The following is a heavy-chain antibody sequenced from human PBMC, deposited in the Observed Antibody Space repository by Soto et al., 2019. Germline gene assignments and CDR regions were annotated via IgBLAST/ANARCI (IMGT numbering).Heavy chain of an antibody. CDR2: INPSGGST. J-gene: IGHJ6*02. V-gene: IGHV1-46*01. Sequence: RASVKVSCKASGYTFTSYYMHWGRQAPGQGLEWMGIINPSGGSTSYAQKFQVRVTMTRDTATSTVYMELSSLISEDTAVYYCARDRGGVGLYYYYGMDVWGQGTTVTVSS. D-gene: IGHD2-8*02. CDR3: ARDRGGVGLYYYYGMDV. CDR1: GYTFTSYY.